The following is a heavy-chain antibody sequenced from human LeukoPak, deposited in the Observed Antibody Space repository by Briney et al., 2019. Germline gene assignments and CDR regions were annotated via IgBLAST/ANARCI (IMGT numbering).Heavy chain of an antibody. CDR2: ISYDGSNK. CDR3: AKDRTPPSRYSGYAPIRYYYYYYGMDV. J-gene: IGHJ6*04. Sequence: GGSLRLSCAASGFTFSSYGMHWVRQAPGKGLEWVAVISYDGSNKYYADSVKGRFTISRDNSKNTLYLQMNSLRAEDTAVYYCAKDRTPPSRYSGYAPIRYYYYYYGMDVWGKGTTVTVSS. D-gene: IGHD5-12*01. CDR1: GFTFSSYG. V-gene: IGHV3-30*18.